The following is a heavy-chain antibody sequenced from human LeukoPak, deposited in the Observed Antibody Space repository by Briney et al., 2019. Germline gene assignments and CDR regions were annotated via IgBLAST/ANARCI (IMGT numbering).Heavy chain of an antibody. CDR2: XSAXXXNT. Sequence: TFTSXXIXXXRQAPGXGLXXXXXXSAXXXNTNYAQKLQGRVTMTTDTSASTAYMELRSLRSDDTAVYYCARFTKSGGLRYFDWLLPHFDYWGQGTLVTVSS. J-gene: IGHJ4*02. D-gene: IGHD3-9*01. V-gene: IGHV1-18*01. CDR3: ARFTKSGGLRYFDWLLPHFDY. CDR1: TFTSXX.